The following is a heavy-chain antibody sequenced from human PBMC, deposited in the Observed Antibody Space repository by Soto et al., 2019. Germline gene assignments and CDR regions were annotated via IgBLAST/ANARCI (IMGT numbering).Heavy chain of an antibody. CDR3: ARGQWLVPGY. CDR1: GYTLTSYA. D-gene: IGHD6-19*01. Sequence: SVKVSWRSSGYTLTSYAMHLVRQAPGQRLEWMGWINAGNGNTKYSKKFQGRVTITRETSASTAYMELSSLRSEDMAVYYCARGQWLVPGYWGQGTLVTVSS. V-gene: IGHV1-3*01. J-gene: IGHJ4*02. CDR2: INAGNGNT.